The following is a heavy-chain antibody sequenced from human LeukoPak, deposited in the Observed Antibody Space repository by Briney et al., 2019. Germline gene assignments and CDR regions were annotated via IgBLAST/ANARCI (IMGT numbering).Heavy chain of an antibody. V-gene: IGHV3-7*04. CDR1: GFTFSDYW. D-gene: IGHD2-8*02. J-gene: IGHJ4*02. CDR2: LRPDGSDK. Sequence: PGGSLRLSCTGSGFTFSDYWMTWARQAPGKGLEWVANLRPDGSDKYYVDSVKGRFTISRDKAKKLVYLQMNSLRAEDTAVYYCARWGGVFQTGYYLDYWGRGSQVAVSS. CDR3: ARWGGVFQTGYYLDY.